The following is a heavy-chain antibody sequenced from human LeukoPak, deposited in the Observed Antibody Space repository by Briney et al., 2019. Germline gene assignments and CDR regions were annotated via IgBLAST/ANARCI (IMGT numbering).Heavy chain of an antibody. CDR3: AREGGGGGYYSDSYGHPHFDC. CDR1: GFTFSNYW. D-gene: IGHD3-22*01. Sequence: GGPLRLSCAASGFTFSNYWMTWVRQAPGKGLEWVANMKPDGSEEYYVDSVRGRFTVSRDNARNSLYLQMDSLRAEDTAVYYCAREGGGGGYYSDSYGHPHFDCWGPGTLVTVSS. J-gene: IGHJ4*02. CDR2: MKPDGSEE. V-gene: IGHV3-7*01.